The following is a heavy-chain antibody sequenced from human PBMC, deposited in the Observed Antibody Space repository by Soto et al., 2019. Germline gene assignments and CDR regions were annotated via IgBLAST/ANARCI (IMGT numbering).Heavy chain of an antibody. Sequence: GSLRLSCAASGFTFSRYWMHWVHQAPGKGLVWVSRINIYGSSTDYADSVKGRFTISRDNAKNTLYLQMNSLRVEDTAVYYCARGWIGDLNDAFDIWGQGTMVTVSS. CDR2: INIYGSST. J-gene: IGHJ3*02. CDR1: GFTFSRYW. D-gene: IGHD2-2*03. V-gene: IGHV3-74*01. CDR3: ARGWIGDLNDAFDI.